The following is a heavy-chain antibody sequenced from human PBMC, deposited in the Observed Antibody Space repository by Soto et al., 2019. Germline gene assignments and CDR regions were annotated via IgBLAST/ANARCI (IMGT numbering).Heavy chain of an antibody. V-gene: IGHV3-7*01. Sequence: EVQLVESGGGLVQPGGSLRLSCVASGFTFTRYWMSWVRQAPGKGLEWVANINQDGSEKNYVDSVKGRFTISRDNAKNXLYLQMNSLGVEDTAVYYCARDRSTWAGGVFGIEYWGQGTLVTVSS. CDR2: INQDGSEK. CDR3: ARDRSTWAGGVFGIEY. J-gene: IGHJ4*02. CDR1: GFTFTRYW. D-gene: IGHD6-13*01.